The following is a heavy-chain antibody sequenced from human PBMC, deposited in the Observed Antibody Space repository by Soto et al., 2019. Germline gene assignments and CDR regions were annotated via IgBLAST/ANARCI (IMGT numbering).Heavy chain of an antibody. CDR3: ASSAYVDEKLGR. V-gene: IGHV5-51*01. CDR2: IYGGDSDT. Sequence: GESLKISCNGSGYNFDTYWIGWVRQMPGKGLEWIGIIYGGDSDTRYNPSFQGQVTMSADKSLSTAYLQWSSLKATDTAIYFCASSAYVDEKLGRCGQGTMLTVSS. J-gene: IGHJ4*02. D-gene: IGHD3-16*01. CDR1: GYNFDTYW.